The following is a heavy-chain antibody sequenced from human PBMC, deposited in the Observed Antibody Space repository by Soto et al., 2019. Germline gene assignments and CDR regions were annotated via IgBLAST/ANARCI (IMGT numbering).Heavy chain of an antibody. D-gene: IGHD4-17*01. J-gene: IGHJ4*02. Sequence: QMQLQPWGAVLLKPSETLSLTCAVYGGSFSGYYYYWIRQPPGKGLEWIGEIKRSGSTNYNPSLKSRVTISVDTSKNQFSLTLSSVTAADTAIYYCARGGLTTVPPLTWGQGTLVTVSS. CDR1: GGSFSGYY. CDR2: IKRSGST. CDR3: ARGGLTTVPPLT. V-gene: IGHV4-34*01.